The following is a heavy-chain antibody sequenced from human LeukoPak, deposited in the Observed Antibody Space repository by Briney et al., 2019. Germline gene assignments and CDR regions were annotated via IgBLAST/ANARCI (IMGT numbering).Heavy chain of an antibody. CDR3: TTNPEGAPPPHY. D-gene: IGHD1-26*01. V-gene: IGHV3-15*01. CDR1: GFRFKKAW. J-gene: IGHJ4*02. CDR2: IRSEADEGTE. Sequence: GESRRLSCEGSGFRFKKAWMSWVRQSPAKGLEWVGRIRSEADEGTEEYAAVVKGRFTISRFDSEKTLYLEMNNLKPEDTAVYYCTTNPEGAPPPHYWARGTLVTVSS.